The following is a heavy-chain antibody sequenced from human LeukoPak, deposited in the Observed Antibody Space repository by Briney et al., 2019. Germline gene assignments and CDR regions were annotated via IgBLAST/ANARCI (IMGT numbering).Heavy chain of an antibody. CDR2: ISGSGSSS. V-gene: IGHV3-23*01. J-gene: IGHJ6*02. Sequence: TGGSLRLSCAASGFTFSNYAMSWVRQAPGKGLKWVSAISGSGSSSYYADSVKGRFTISRDNSKDRLYLQMNSLRPEDTAMYYCARVRGGRSWYYYGMDVWGRGTTVTVSS. D-gene: IGHD3-16*01. CDR1: GFTFSNYA. CDR3: ARVRGGRSWYYYGMDV.